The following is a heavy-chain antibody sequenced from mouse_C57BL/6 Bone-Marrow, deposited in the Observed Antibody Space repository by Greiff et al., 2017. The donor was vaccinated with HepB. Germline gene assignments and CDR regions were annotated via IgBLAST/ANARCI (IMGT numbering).Heavy chain of an antibody. CDR3: ARDAGTMITPKDY. CDR1: GFTFSDFY. J-gene: IGHJ2*01. V-gene: IGHV7-1*01. D-gene: IGHD2-4*01. CDR2: SRNKANDYTT. Sequence: EVKLVESGGGLVQSGRSLRLSCATSGFTFSDFYMEWVRQAPGKGLEWIAASRNKANDYTTEYSASVKGRFIVSRDTSQSILYLQMNALRAEDTAIYYGARDAGTMITPKDYWGQGTTLTVSS.